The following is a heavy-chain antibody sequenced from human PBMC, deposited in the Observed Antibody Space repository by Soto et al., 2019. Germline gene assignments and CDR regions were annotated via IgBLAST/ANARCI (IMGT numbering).Heavy chain of an antibody. CDR1: GFTFSTYS. CDR2: ISSSSSYI. Sequence: GGSLRLSWAASGFTFSTYSMNWVRQAPGKGLEWVSSISSSSSYIYYADSVKGRFTIARDNAKNSLYLQMNSLRAEDTAVYYCARDWVAGTGNDAFDIWGQGTMVTVSS. CDR3: ARDWVAGTGNDAFDI. J-gene: IGHJ3*02. D-gene: IGHD6-19*01. V-gene: IGHV3-21*01.